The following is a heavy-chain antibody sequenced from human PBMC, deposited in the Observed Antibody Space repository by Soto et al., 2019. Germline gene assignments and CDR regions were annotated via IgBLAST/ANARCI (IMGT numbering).Heavy chain of an antibody. CDR3: AHTKYELMTGKNGFGL. J-gene: IGHJ5*02. V-gene: IGHV2-5*01. D-gene: IGHD3-9*01. Sequence: TPAESGHLVGRCLSTTTGCWCFIRQPPRKALEWLGLIYWNDDRPYSPSLNSRLTITKDTSKNQVVLTMTNMDPADTATYYCAHTKYELMTGKNGFGLSAQGILV. CDR2: IYWNDDR. CDR1: GRCLSTTTGC.